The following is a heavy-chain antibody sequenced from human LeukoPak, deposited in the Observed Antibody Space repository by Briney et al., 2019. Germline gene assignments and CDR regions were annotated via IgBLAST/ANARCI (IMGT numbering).Heavy chain of an antibody. J-gene: IGHJ4*02. CDR2: ITGSGDST. CDR1: GFTFSSYA. V-gene: IGHV3-23*01. Sequence: GGSLRLSCAASGFTFSSYAMSWVRQAPGKGLEWVSVITGSGDSTYYADSVKGRLTISRDNSKNTVYLQMNSLRAEDTAVYYCAKKGASSWYPLDFWGQGTLVTVSS. CDR3: AKKGASSWYPLDF. D-gene: IGHD6-13*01.